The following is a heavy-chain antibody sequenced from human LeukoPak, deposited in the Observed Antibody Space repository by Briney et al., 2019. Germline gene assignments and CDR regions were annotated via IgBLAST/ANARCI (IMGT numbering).Heavy chain of an antibody. Sequence: SETLSLTCSVSGGSISSYYWGWIRQPPGKGLEWIGYIYYSGTTNYNPSLKSRVTISIDTSKNQFSLKLSSVTAADTAVYYCARIGVGRDSSGYYYVGYFDYWGQGTLVTVSS. CDR2: IYYSGTT. CDR1: GGSISSYY. V-gene: IGHV4-59*08. J-gene: IGHJ4*02. D-gene: IGHD3-22*01. CDR3: ARIGVGRDSSGYYYVGYFDY.